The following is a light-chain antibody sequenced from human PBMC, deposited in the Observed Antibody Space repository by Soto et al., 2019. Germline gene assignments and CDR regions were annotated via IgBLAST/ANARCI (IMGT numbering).Light chain of an antibody. Sequence: DIEMTQCRSSLSASLGDRVTIACRASQGISSYLAWYQQKPGKAPKLLIYKASNLESGVPSRFSGSGSGTEFTLTISSLQPDDFATYYCQHYNSYSEAFGQGTKVDIK. CDR2: KAS. J-gene: IGKJ1*01. V-gene: IGKV1-5*03. CDR3: QHYNSYSEA. CDR1: QGISSY.